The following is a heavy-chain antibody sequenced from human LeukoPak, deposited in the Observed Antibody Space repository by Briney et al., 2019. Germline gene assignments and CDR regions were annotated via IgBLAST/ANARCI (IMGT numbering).Heavy chain of an antibody. V-gene: IGHV3-30*18. J-gene: IGHJ4*02. D-gene: IGHD3-10*01. CDR1: GFVFGTYT. CDR2: ISYDGSDE. Sequence: GGSLRLSCAASGFVFGTYTMHWVRQAPGKGLECVSMISYDGSDEYYADSVKGRFAISRDNSKSTLYLQMNSLRPEDTAVYYCAKIRVRGVHYFDYWGQGTQVTVPS. CDR3: AKIRVRGVHYFDY.